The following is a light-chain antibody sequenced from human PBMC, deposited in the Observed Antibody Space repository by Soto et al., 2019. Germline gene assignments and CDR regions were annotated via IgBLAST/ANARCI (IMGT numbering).Light chain of an antibody. V-gene: IGKV3-20*01. CDR3: QQSYSAPFT. CDR1: QSVSSSY. Sequence: EIVLTQSPGTLSLSPGERATLSCRASQSVSSSYLAWYQQKPGQAPRLLIYGASSRATGIPDRFSGSGSGTDFTLTISSLQPEDCAIYYCQQSYSAPFTFGQGTKLEIK. CDR2: GAS. J-gene: IGKJ2*01.